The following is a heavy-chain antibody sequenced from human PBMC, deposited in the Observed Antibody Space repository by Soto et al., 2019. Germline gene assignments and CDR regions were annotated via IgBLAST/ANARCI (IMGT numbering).Heavy chain of an antibody. CDR1: GFTVSSNY. D-gene: IGHD3-3*02. J-gene: IGHJ6*02. Sequence: VGSLRLSCAASGFTVSSNYMSWVRQAPGKGLEWVSVIYSGGSTYYADSVKGRFTISRDNSKNTLYLQMNSLRAEDTAVYYCARDHFPPYYYGMDVWGQGTTVTVSS. V-gene: IGHV3-53*01. CDR2: IYSGGST. CDR3: ARDHFPPYYYGMDV.